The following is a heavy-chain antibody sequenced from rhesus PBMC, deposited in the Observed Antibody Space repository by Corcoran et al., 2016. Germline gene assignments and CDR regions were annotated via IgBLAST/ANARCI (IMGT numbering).Heavy chain of an antibody. Sequence: EVQLVESGGGLVQPGGSLRLSCAASGFTFSSYGMSWVRQAPGTGLEWVSYISNGGVSKYSADSVKGRFTSSRDNSKNMLSLQMNSLRAEDTAVYYCAKDAREYCSSTYCSSGVDYWGQGVLVTVSS. D-gene: IGHD2-15*01. V-gene: IGHV3S5*01. CDR3: AKDAREYCSSTYCSSGVDY. CDR1: GFTFSSYG. J-gene: IGHJ4*01. CDR2: ISNGGVSK.